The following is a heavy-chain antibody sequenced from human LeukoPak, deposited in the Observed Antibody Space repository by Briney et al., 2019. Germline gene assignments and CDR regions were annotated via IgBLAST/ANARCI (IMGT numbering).Heavy chain of an antibody. V-gene: IGHV3-48*01. Sequence: SGGSLRLSCAASGFTFSSYSMNWVRQAPGKGLEWLSYISSSSGTIYYADSVKGRFTISRDNVKNSLYLQMNSLRAEDTAVYYCVRGWRGSLYDPADFWGQGTLVTVSS. J-gene: IGHJ4*02. CDR2: ISSSSGTI. CDR1: GFTFSSYS. D-gene: IGHD3-16*01. CDR3: VRGWRGSLYDPADF.